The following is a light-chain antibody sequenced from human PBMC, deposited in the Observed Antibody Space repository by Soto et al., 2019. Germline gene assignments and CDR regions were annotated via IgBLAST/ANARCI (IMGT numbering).Light chain of an antibody. Sequence: DIQMTQSPSSLSASVGDRVTITCRASQSISSYLNWYQQKPGKAPKLLIYAASSLQSGVPSPFSGRGSASAFTPTISSLQPEDFATSYCQPSYYNKITFGQGTQLVIK. J-gene: IGKJ2*01. CDR1: QSISSY. V-gene: IGKV1-39*01. CDR3: QPSYYNKIT. CDR2: AAS.